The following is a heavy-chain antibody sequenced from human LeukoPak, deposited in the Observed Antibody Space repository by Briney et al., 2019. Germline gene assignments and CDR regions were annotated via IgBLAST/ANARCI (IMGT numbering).Heavy chain of an antibody. J-gene: IGHJ4*02. CDR1: GFTFSDHA. CDR3: TRLVGAND. V-gene: IGHV3-72*01. D-gene: IGHD1-26*01. CDR2: IRNKANSYTT. Sequence: GGPLRLSCAASGFTFSDHAMDWVRQAPGKGLEWVGRIRNKANSYTTEYAASVQGRFTVSRDDSMNSLYLQMNSMKTEDTAVYYCTRLVGANDWGQGTLVTVSS.